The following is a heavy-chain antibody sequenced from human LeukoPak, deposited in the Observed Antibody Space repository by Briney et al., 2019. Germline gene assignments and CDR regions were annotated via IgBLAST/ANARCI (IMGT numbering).Heavy chain of an antibody. CDR1: AYTLSSYG. V-gene: IGHV1-18*01. CDR2: ISAYNGHT. CDR3: ARHQGELRFFYYGMDV. Sequence: ASVKVSCKVSAYTLSSYGISWVRQAPGQGLEWMGWISAYNGHTNYAQKLQGRVTLTTDTATRTAYMELRSLKSDDTAVYYCARHQGELRFFYYGMDVWGQGTTVTVSS. D-gene: IGHD1-26*01. J-gene: IGHJ6*02.